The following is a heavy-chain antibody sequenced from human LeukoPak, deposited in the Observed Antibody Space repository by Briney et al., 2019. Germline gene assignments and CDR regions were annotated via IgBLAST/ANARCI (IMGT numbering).Heavy chain of an antibody. V-gene: IGHV1-18*01. J-gene: IGHJ4*02. D-gene: IGHD2-15*01. Sequence: ASVKVSCKASGYTFTSYGISWVRQAPGQGLEWMGWNSAYNGNTNYAQNFQDRVTMTTDTSTSIAYMELRNLRSDDTAVYYCTRYCSGGSCYDYWGQGTLVTVSS. CDR2: NSAYNGNT. CDR3: TRYCSGGSCYDY. CDR1: GYTFTSYG.